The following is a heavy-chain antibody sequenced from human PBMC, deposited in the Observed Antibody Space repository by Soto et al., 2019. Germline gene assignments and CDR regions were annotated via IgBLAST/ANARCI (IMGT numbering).Heavy chain of an antibody. CDR3: ASTVSTSSYFDR. Sequence: EVQLVESGGGLVQPGGSLRLSCAASGFTFSSYWMSWVRQAPGKGLEWVANIKQDGSEKYYVDSVKGRFTISRDNAKNSLYLQMNRLRAEDTAVYYCASTVSTSSYFDRWGRGTLVTVSS. CDR1: GFTFSSYW. V-gene: IGHV3-7*01. D-gene: IGHD2-2*01. CDR2: IKQDGSEK. J-gene: IGHJ2*01.